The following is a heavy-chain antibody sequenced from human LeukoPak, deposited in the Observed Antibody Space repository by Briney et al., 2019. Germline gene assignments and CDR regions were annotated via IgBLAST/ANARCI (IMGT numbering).Heavy chain of an antibody. CDR2: IYYSGST. V-gene: IGHV4-59*01. J-gene: IGHJ5*02. CDR1: GGSISSYY. Sequence: SETLSLTCTVSGGSISSYYWSWIRQPPGKGLEWIGFIYYSGSTNYNPSLKSRVTISVDTSKNQFFLNLRSLTAADTAVYYCARVPRIEAGATGDWFDPWGQGTVVTVSS. CDR3: ARVPRIEAGATGDWFDP. D-gene: IGHD6-13*01.